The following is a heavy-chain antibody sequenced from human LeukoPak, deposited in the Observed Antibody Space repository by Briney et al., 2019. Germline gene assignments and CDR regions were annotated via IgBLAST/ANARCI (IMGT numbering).Heavy chain of an antibody. J-gene: IGHJ5*02. CDR3: AKGVKYSSSWSSYNWFDP. D-gene: IGHD6-13*01. Sequence: PGGSLRLSCAASGFTFNNYAMSWVRQAPGKGLEWVSGISGAAGSTYYADSVKGRFTISRDNSKNTLYLQMNSLRAEDTAVYYCAKGVKYSSSWSSYNWFDPWGQGTLVAVSS. CDR1: GFTFNNYA. CDR2: ISGAAGST. V-gene: IGHV3-23*01.